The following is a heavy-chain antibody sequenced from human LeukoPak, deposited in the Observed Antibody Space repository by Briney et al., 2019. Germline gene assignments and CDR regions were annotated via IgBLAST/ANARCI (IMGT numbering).Heavy chain of an antibody. D-gene: IGHD6-19*01. CDR1: GFTFRNYW. CDR2: IQQDGSEK. J-gene: IGHJ4*02. CDR3: AKDPNSGWYMAYFDY. Sequence: PGGSLRLSCTASGFTFRNYWMSWVRQAPGKGLELVANIQQDGSEKYYVDSVKGRFTISRDNAKNSLYLQMHSLRADDTAVYYCAKDPNSGWYMAYFDYWGQGTLVTVSS. V-gene: IGHV3-7*03.